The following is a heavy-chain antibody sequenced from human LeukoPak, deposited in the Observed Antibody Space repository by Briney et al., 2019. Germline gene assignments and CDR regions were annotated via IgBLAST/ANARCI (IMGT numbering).Heavy chain of an antibody. J-gene: IGHJ5*02. D-gene: IGHD2-15*01. V-gene: IGHV3-30*02. CDR1: GFPFSYYG. CDR3: AKDLMRDIWSGES. CDR2: IRYTASDK. Sequence: PWGSLRLSCAASGFPFSYYGMHWVRQAPGKGLEGVAFIRYTASDKYYAYSGNGRFTTARDNSKNTMYLQMNSLRAEDTAVYYCAKDLMRDIWSGESWGQGTLVTVSS.